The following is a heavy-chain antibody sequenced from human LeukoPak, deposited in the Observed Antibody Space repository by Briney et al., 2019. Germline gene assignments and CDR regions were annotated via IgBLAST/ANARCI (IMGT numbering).Heavy chain of an antibody. J-gene: IGHJ4*02. D-gene: IGHD2-2*01. CDR3: ARVRKEYQLLLFDY. CDR2: IYSGGST. Sequence: GGCLRLSCAAPGFTVSSNYMSWVRQARGKGLEWVSAIYSGGSTYYADSVKGRFTISRDNSKNTLYPQMNSLRAEDTAVYYCARVRKEYQLLLFDYWGQGTLVTVSS. V-gene: IGHV3-53*01. CDR1: GFTVSSNY.